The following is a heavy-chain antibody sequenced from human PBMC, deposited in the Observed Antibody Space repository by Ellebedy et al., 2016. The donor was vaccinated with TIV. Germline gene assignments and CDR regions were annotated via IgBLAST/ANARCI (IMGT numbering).Heavy chain of an antibody. CDR3: ARGDADSGAYPIFRL. D-gene: IGHD5-12*01. CDR2: ISHSGRTI. J-gene: IGHJ1*01. CDR1: ACIFGDYN. Sequence: GGSLRLSCAASACIFGDYNMNWIRQALGKGLEWISCISHSGRTIYQADSVKGRLTISRDNAQNSLFLQMNSLRAEDTAVYFCARGDADSGAYPIFRLWGQGTLVTVSS. V-gene: IGHV3-11*01.